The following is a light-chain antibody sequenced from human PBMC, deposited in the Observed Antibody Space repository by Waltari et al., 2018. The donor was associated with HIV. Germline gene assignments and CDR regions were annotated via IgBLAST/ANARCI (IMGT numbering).Light chain of an antibody. J-gene: IGKJ4*01. CDR1: QSISTY. V-gene: IGKV1-39*01. Sequence: DIQMTQSPSSLSASVGDRVTITCRASQSISTYLNWYQQKPGKAPKLLIYAASSLQSGVPSRFSGSGSGTDFTLTISSLRPEDFATYYCQQSSSTRTTFGVGTKVEIE. CDR3: QQSSSTRTT. CDR2: AAS.